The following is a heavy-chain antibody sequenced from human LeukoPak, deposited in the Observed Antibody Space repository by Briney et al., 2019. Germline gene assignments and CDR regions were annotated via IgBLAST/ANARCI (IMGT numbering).Heavy chain of an antibody. CDR2: IYYSGST. CDR3: ARDVYYYDSSGYYYYYYGMDV. CDR1: GGSISSYY. J-gene: IGHJ6*02. V-gene: IGHV4-59*01. D-gene: IGHD3-22*01. Sequence: SETLSLTCTVSGGSISSYYWSWIRQPPGKGLEWIAYIYYSGSTNYNPSLKSRVTISVDTSKNQFSLKLSSVTAADTAVYYCARDVYYYDSSGYYYYYYGMDVWGQGTTVTVSS.